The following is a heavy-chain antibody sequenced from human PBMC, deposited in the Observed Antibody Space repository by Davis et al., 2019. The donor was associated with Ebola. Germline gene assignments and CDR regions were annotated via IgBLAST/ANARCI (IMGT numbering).Heavy chain of an antibody. CDR1: GFTFSSYG. V-gene: IGHV3-33*01. CDR3: TTDCTGGVCRPLYYYGMDV. CDR2: IWYDGSNK. D-gene: IGHD2-8*02. J-gene: IGHJ6*02. Sequence: GESLKISCAASGFTFSSYGMHWVRQAPGKGLEWVAVIWYDGSNKYYADSVKGRFTISRDNSKNTLYLQMNSLKTEDTAVYYCTTDCTGGVCRPLYYYGMDVWGQGTTVTVSS.